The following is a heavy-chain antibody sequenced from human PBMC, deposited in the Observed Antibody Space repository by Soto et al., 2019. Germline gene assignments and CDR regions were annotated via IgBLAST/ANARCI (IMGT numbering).Heavy chain of an antibody. Sequence: GGSLRLSCAASGFTFSSYAMHWVRQAPGKGLEWVALTSYDGNNDYYADSVKGRFTVSRDNSKNTLFLQMNSLRPEDTSVYYCAKDKGVFNWATSYFDYWGQGALVTVSS. CDR1: GFTFSSYA. D-gene: IGHD1-1*01. CDR3: AKDKGVFNWATSYFDY. CDR2: TSYDGNND. V-gene: IGHV3-30*18. J-gene: IGHJ4*02.